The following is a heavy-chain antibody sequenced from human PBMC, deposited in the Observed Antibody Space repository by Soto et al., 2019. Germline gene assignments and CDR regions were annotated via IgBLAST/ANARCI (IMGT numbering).Heavy chain of an antibody. CDR1: GFSFIEFY. J-gene: IGHJ6*02. CDR3: ARDGGVAGTRYNYYGMDV. D-gene: IGHD6-19*01. CDR2: ISTSGSTI. V-gene: IGHV3-11*01. Sequence: GGSLRLSCAASGFSFIEFYMTWIRQAPGKGLEWLSYISTSGSTIYYADSVKGRFTISRDNAKNSLYLQMNSLRVEDTAVYYCARDGGVAGTRYNYYGMDVWGQGTTVTVSS.